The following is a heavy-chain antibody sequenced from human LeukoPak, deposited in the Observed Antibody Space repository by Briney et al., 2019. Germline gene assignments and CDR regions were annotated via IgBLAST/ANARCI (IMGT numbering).Heavy chain of an antibody. Sequence: PSETLSLTCTVSGGSISSGSYYWSWIRQSAGKGLEWIGRIYTSGSTNYNPSLKSRVTISVDTSKNQFSLKLSSVTAADTAVYYCARDGSSYYVENWFDPWGQGTLVTVSS. CDR3: ARDGSSYYVENWFDP. V-gene: IGHV4-61*02. CDR2: IYTSGST. J-gene: IGHJ5*02. D-gene: IGHD3-10*02. CDR1: GGSISSGSYY.